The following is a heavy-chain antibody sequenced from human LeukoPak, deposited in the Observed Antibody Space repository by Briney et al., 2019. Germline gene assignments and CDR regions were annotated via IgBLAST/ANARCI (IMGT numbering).Heavy chain of an antibody. D-gene: IGHD3-10*01. CDR3: ARSRYGSGSYGAFDI. CDR1: GFTFSCYS. V-gene: IGHV3-21*01. Sequence: PGGSLRLSCAASGFTFSCYSMNWVRQAPGKGLEWVSSISSSSSYIYYADSVKGRFTISRDNAKNSLYLQMNSLRAEDTAVYYCARSRYGSGSYGAFDIWGQGTMVTVSS. J-gene: IGHJ3*02. CDR2: ISSSSSYI.